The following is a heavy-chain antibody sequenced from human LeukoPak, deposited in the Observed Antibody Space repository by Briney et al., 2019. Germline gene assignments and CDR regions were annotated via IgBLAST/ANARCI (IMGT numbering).Heavy chain of an antibody. V-gene: IGHV1-2*02. D-gene: IGHD3-22*01. CDR1: GYTFTGYY. CDR2: TNPNSGGT. CDR3: ATNRYYYDSSAIDAFDI. Sequence: ASVKVSCKASGYTFTGYYMHWVRQAPGQGLEWMGWTNPNSGGTNYAQKFQGRVTMTRDTSISTAYMELSRLRSDDTAVYYCATNRYYYDSSAIDAFDIWGQGTMVTVSS. J-gene: IGHJ3*02.